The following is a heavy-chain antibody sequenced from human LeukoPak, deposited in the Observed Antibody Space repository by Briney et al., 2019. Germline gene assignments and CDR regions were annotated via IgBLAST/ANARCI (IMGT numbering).Heavy chain of an antibody. CDR3: ARSHDYYGSGSLHDY. V-gene: IGHV4-39*01. CDR2: IYYSGST. Sequence: KSSETLSLTCTVSGGSISSSSYYWGWIRQPPGKGLEWIGSIYYSGSTYCNPSLKSRVTISVDTSKNQFSLKLSSVTAADTAVYYCARSHDYYGSGSLHDYWGQGTLVTVSS. CDR1: GGSISSSSYY. J-gene: IGHJ4*02. D-gene: IGHD3-10*01.